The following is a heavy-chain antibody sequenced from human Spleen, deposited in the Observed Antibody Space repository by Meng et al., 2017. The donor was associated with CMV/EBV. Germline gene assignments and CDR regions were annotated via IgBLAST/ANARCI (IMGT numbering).Heavy chain of an antibody. V-gene: IGHV1-2*02. CDR1: FTAYY. D-gene: IGHD2-2*01. J-gene: IGHJ6*02. Sequence: FTAYYRHWVRQAPGHGLEWMGWINPNSGESNNTQKFQGRITLTGEASLSTAYMELNSLRSDDTAVYYCVRGCHRQYQLSPCSYGVDVWGQGTTVTVSS. CDR3: VRGCHRQYQLSPCSYGVDV. CDR2: INPNSGES.